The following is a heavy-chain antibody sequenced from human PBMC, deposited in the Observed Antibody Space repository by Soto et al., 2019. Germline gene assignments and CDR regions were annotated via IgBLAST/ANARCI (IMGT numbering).Heavy chain of an antibody. CDR3: ARDPGDGYNSGYYFDY. V-gene: IGHV7-4-1*02. D-gene: IGHD5-12*01. CDR2: INTNTGNP. Sequence: ASVKVSCKASGYTFTSYAMNWVRQAPGQGLEWMGWINTNTGNPMYAQGFTGRFVFSLDTSVSTAYLQISSLKAEDTAVYYCARDPGDGYNSGYYFDYWGQGTLVTVSS. J-gene: IGHJ4*02. CDR1: GYTFTSYA.